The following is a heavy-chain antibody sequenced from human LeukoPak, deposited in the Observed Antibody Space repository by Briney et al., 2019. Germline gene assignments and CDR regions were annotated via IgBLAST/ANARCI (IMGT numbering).Heavy chain of an antibody. D-gene: IGHD2-2*01. J-gene: IGHJ6*03. V-gene: IGHV1-69*01. CDR3: ARAVEYCSSTSCPMDYYYYYMDV. CDR2: IIPIFGTA. CDR1: GGTFSSYA. Sequence: SVKVSCKASGGTFSSYAISWVRQAPGQGLEWMGGIIPIFGTANYAQKFQGRVTITADESTSTAYMELSSLRSEDTAVYYCARAVEYCSSTSCPMDYYYYYMDVWGKGTTVTVSS.